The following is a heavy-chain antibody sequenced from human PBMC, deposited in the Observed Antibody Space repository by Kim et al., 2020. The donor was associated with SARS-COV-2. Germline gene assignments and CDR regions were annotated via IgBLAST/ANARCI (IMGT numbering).Heavy chain of an antibody. J-gene: IGHJ4*02. CDR1: GYTFTSYG. CDR3: ARDRFHFDWLLYPFDY. Sequence: ASVKVSCKASGYTFTSYGISWVRQAPAQGLEWMGWISAYNGNTNYAQKLQGRVTMTTDTSTSTDYMELRSLRSDDTAVYYCARDRFHFDWLLYPFDYWGQGTLVTVSS. CDR2: ISAYNGNT. D-gene: IGHD3-9*01. V-gene: IGHV1-18*01.